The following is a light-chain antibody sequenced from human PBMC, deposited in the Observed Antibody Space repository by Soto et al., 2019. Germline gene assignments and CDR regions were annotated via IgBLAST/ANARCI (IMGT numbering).Light chain of an antibody. V-gene: IGKV3-11*01. CDR1: QSIGTY. Sequence: EIVLTQSPATVSLSPGERATLSCRASQSIGTYLAWYPQKPGLAPRLLFYDASKRATGIPARFSGSGSGTDFTLSISRLEPEDFAVYDCQQRASWPPSLTFGGGTKVEIK. J-gene: IGKJ4*01. CDR3: QQRASWPPSLT. CDR2: DAS.